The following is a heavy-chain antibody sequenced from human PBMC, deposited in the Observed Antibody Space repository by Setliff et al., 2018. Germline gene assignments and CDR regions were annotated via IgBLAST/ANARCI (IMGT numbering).Heavy chain of an antibody. CDR2: IYYNGST. D-gene: IGHD6-19*01. CDR3: ARVNQYSSVWYNYYYGMDV. CDR1: GGSISSSSYY. Sequence: TLSLTCTVSGGSISSSSYYWGWIRQPPGKGLEWIGSIYYNGSTYYNPSLKSRVTISVDTSKNQFSLKLSSVTAADTAVYYCARVNQYSSVWYNYYYGMDVWGQGTTVTVSS. V-gene: IGHV4-39*07. J-gene: IGHJ6*02.